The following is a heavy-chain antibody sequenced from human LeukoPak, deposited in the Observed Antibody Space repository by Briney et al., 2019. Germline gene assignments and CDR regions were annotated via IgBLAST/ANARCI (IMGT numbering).Heavy chain of an antibody. Sequence: PSETLSLTCTVSGGSISSSSYYWGWIRQPPGKGLEWIGSIYYSGSPYYNPSLKSRVTISVDTSKNQFSLKLSSVTAADTAVYYCASTSGYSSSWLSGPDPIPYYYGMDVWGQGTTVTVSS. CDR2: IYYSGSP. CDR3: ASTSGYSSSWLSGPDPIPYYYGMDV. J-gene: IGHJ6*02. D-gene: IGHD6-13*01. V-gene: IGHV4-39*01. CDR1: GGSISSSSYY.